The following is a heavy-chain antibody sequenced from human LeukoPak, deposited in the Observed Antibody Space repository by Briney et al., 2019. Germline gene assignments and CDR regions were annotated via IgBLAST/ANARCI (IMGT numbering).Heavy chain of an antibody. CDR3: ARVSLLDDGGLGDY. Sequence: GGSLTLSCAASGFTFSDYYMPWLRQAAAKGLEWVAYINGGRSYTNFADSVKGGFTISRHNAKNSLYLQMNRLRAEDTAVYYCARVSLLDDGGLGDYWGQGTLVTVSS. CDR1: GFTFSDYY. CDR2: INGGRSYT. J-gene: IGHJ4*02. D-gene: IGHD4-23*01. V-gene: IGHV3-11*06.